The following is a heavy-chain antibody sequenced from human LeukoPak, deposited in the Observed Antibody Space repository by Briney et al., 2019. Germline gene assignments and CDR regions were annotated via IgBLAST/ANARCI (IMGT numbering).Heavy chain of an antibody. CDR1: GGSISSYY. Sequence: SETLSLTCTVSGGSISSYYWSWIRQPPGKGLEWIGYIYYSGSTNYNPSLKSRVTISVDTSKNQFSLKLSSVTAADTAVYYCAREGRWGIAARPIWFDPWGQGTLVTVSS. J-gene: IGHJ5*02. V-gene: IGHV4-59*01. CDR2: IYYSGST. CDR3: AREGRWGIAARPIWFDP. D-gene: IGHD6-6*01.